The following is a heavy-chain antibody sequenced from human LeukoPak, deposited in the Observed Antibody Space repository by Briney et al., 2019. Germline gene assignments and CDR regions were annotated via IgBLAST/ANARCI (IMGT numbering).Heavy chain of an antibody. CDR2: IYYSGST. D-gene: IGHD6-13*01. CDR3: AREVAADTQPYYGMDV. V-gene: IGHV4-59*11. J-gene: IGHJ6*02. Sequence: SETLSLTCTVSGGSISSHYWSWIRQPPGKGLEWIGYIYYSGSTNYNPSLKSRVTISVDTSKNQFSLKLSSVTAADTAVYYCAREVAADTQPYYGMDVWGQGTTVTVSS. CDR1: GGSISSHY.